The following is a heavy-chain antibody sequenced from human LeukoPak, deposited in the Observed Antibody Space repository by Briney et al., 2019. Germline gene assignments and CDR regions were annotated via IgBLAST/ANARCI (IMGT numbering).Heavy chain of an antibody. CDR2: IYYSGST. J-gene: IGHJ6*02. Sequence: SETLSLTCTVSGGSISSYYWSWIRQPPGEGLEWIGYIYYSGSTNYNPSLKSRVTISVDTTKNQFSLKLSSVTAADTAVYYCARGVPTYSSSWYGGMDVWGQGTTVTVSS. V-gene: IGHV4-59*01. CDR1: GGSISSYY. D-gene: IGHD6-13*01. CDR3: ARGVPTYSSSWYGGMDV.